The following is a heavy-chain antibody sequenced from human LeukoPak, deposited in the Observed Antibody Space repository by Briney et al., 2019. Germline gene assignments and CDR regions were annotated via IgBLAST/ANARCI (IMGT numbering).Heavy chain of an antibody. V-gene: IGHV3-15*01. Sequence: GGSLRLSCAASGFTFSSYEMNWVRQAPGKGLEWVGRIKSKTDGGTTDYAAPVKGRFTISRDDSKNTLYLQMNSLKIEDTAVYYCTRIIKSGSFDYWGQGVLVTVSS. CDR2: IKSKTDGGTT. CDR3: TRIIKSGSFDY. CDR1: GFTFSSYE. J-gene: IGHJ4*02. D-gene: IGHD1-26*01.